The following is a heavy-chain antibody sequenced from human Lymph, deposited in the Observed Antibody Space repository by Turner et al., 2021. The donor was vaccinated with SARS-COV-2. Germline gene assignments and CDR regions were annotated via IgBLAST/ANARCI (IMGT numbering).Heavy chain of an antibody. CDR2: ISGSGGST. D-gene: IGHD6-6*01. Sequence: EVQLLESGGGLVQPGGSLRLSCAASGFTFSSYAMSWVRQAPGKGLEWVSAISGSGGSTYYAGSVKGRFTISRDNSKNTLYLQMNSLRAEDTAVYYCANLYSSSAAGDPWGQGTLVTVSS. J-gene: IGHJ5*02. CDR3: ANLYSSSAAGDP. V-gene: IGHV3-23*01. CDR1: GFTFSSYA.